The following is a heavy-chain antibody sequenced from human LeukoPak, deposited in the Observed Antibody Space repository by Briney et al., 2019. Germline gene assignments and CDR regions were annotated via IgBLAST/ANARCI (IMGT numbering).Heavy chain of an antibody. CDR2: ISGSGGST. D-gene: IGHD3-10*01. CDR1: GFTFSSYA. J-gene: IGHJ6*02. Sequence: PGGSLRLSCAASGFTFSSYAMSWVRQAPGKGLEWVSAISGSGGSTYYADSVKGRFTISRDNSKNTLYLQMNSLRAEDTAVYYCAKERALGVIITFPNSYGMDVWGQGTTVTVSS. V-gene: IGHV3-23*01. CDR3: AKERALGVIITFPNSYGMDV.